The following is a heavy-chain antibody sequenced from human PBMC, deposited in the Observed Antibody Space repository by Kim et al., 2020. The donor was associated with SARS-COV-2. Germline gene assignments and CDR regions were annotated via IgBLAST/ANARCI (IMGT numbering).Heavy chain of an antibody. J-gene: IGHJ4*02. CDR2: T. CDR3: ASLAVAADFDY. V-gene: IGHV1-18*01. D-gene: IGHD6-19*01. Sequence: TNYAQKLQGRVTMTTDTSTSTAYMELRSLRSDDTAVYYCASLAVAADFDYWGQGTLVTVSS.